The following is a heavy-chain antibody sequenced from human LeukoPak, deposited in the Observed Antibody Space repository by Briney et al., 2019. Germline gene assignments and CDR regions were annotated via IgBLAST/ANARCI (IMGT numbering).Heavy chain of an antibody. CDR2: ISASGGDT. Sequence: GGSLRLSCAASGLTFGTYAMSWVRQAPGKGLEWVSLISASGGDTYNADSVKGRFTTSRDNSRNILYLQMNSLGPEDTAVYYCAKGGSGSSHRGVFDYWGQGSLVTVSS. D-gene: IGHD3-10*01. CDR1: GLTFGTYA. CDR3: AKGGSGSSHRGVFDY. V-gene: IGHV3-23*01. J-gene: IGHJ4*02.